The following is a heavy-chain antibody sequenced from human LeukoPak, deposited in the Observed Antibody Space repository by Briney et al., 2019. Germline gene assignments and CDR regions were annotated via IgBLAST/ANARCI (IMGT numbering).Heavy chain of an antibody. J-gene: IGHJ5*02. Sequence: SQTLSLTCAISGDSVSSNSAAWNWIRQSPSRGLEWLGRTYYRSKWYNDYVVSVKSRITINPDTSKNQFSLQLNSVTPEDTAVYYCAREAEKVRGVPGFDPWGQGTLVTVSS. D-gene: IGHD3-10*01. V-gene: IGHV6-1*01. CDR3: AREAEKVRGVPGFDP. CDR2: TYYRSKWYN. CDR1: GDSVSSNSAA.